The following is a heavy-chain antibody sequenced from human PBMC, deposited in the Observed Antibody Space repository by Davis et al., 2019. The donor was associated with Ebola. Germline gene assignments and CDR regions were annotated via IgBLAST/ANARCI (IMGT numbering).Heavy chain of an antibody. Sequence: GESLKISCAASGFTFSSYGMHWVRQAPGKGLEWVANVWYDGTNKYYTDSVKGRFTISRDNSRNTLFLQMTSLRAEDTAMYYCAREAASGNWFDPWGQGTLVIISS. D-gene: IGHD6-13*01. CDR2: VWYDGTNK. V-gene: IGHV3-33*01. CDR3: AREAASGNWFDP. J-gene: IGHJ5*02. CDR1: GFTFSSYG.